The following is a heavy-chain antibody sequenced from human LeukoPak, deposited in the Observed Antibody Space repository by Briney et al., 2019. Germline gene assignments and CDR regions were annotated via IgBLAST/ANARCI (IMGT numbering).Heavy chain of an antibody. V-gene: IGHV1-2*02. CDR3: ARSVITMVRGVIIREGGLVDY. D-gene: IGHD3-10*01. Sequence: GASVKVSCKASGYTFTGYYMHWVRQAPGQGLEWMGWINPNSGGTNYAQKFQGRVTMTRDTSISTAYVELSRLRSDDTAVYYCARSVITMVRGVIIREGGLVDYWGQGTLVTVSS. CDR2: INPNSGGT. CDR1: GYTFTGYY. J-gene: IGHJ4*02.